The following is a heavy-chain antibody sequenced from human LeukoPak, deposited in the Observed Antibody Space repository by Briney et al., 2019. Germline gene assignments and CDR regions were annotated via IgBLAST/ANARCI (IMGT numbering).Heavy chain of an antibody. CDR1: GGSISSGSYY. J-gene: IGHJ4*02. D-gene: IGHD6-19*01. CDR2: IYTSGST. CDR3: ARAGGGVGWYGTIDS. V-gene: IGHV4-61*09. Sequence: SETLSLTCTVSGGSISSGSYYWSWIRQPPGKGLEWIGHIYTSGSTSYNASLESRVTISVDTSRHEFSLKLTSLTAADTAVYYCARAGGGVGWYGTIDSWGQGTLVTVSS.